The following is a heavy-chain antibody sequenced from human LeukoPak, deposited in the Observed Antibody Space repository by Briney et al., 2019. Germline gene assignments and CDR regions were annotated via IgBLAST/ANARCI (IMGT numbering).Heavy chain of an antibody. V-gene: IGHV3-9*03. D-gene: IGHD3-10*01. Sequence: PGRSLRLSCAASGFTFDDYAMHWVRQAPGKGLEWVSSISWNSGRMDHADSVKGRFTISRDNAKNSLYLQMNSLRVEDMALYYCAKDVNYSPSGTFDYWGQGTLVTVSS. CDR3: AKDVNYSPSGTFDY. J-gene: IGHJ4*02. CDR2: ISWNSGRM. CDR1: GFTFDDYA.